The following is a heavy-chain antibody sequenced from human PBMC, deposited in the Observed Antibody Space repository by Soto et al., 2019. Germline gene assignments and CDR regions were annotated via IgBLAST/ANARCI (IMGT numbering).Heavy chain of an antibody. D-gene: IGHD3-10*01. J-gene: IGHJ3*02. V-gene: IGHV1-3*01. CDR3: ARDVGAFEI. CDR2: INPGNRNT. Sequence: QVQLVQSGAEVKKPGASVKVSCKASGYTFTNYPMHWVRQAPGQRLEWMGWINPGNRNTKYSQTFQGRVTITRDTSASTAYMEQSSVRSGDTAVYYCARDVGAFEIWGPGTMVTVSS. CDR1: GYTFTNYP.